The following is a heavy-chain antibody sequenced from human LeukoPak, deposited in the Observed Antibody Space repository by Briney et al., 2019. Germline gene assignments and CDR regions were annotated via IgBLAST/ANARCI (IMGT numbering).Heavy chain of an antibody. J-gene: IGHJ5*02. Sequence: SETLSLPCTVSGGSISSSSYYWGWIRQPPGKGLEWIGSIYYSGSTYYNPSLKSRVTISVDTSKNQFSLKLSSVTAADTAVYYCARAEIVVVPAAKFDPWGQGTLVTVSS. CDR1: GGSISSSSYY. V-gene: IGHV4-39*01. CDR2: IYYSGST. CDR3: ARAEIVVVPAAKFDP. D-gene: IGHD2-2*01.